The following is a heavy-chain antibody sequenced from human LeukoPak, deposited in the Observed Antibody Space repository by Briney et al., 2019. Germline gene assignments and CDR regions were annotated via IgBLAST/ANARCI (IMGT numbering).Heavy chain of an antibody. CDR2: IRRKAYGATT. J-gene: IGHJ3*02. D-gene: IGHD1-26*01. Sequence: PGGSLRLSCITSGFTFGDYGLSWVRQAPGKGLEWVGFIRRKAYGATTEYAACLKDRFTVSRDDSKSIAYLQVKSLKTEDTAVYYCTRILLKWELPGSDAFDIWGEGTMVTVSS. CDR1: GFTFGDYG. V-gene: IGHV3-49*04. CDR3: TRILLKWELPGSDAFDI.